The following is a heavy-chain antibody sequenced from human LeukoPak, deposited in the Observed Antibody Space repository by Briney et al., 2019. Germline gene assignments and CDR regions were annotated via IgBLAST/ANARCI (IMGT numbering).Heavy chain of an antibody. CDR2: ITSSSSYT. D-gene: IGHD2-15*01. Sequence: GGSLRLSCAAPGITFSNYNMNWVRQAPGKGLEWISAITSSSSYTFYADSVKGRFTISRDDAKNSLYLQMNSLRVEDTAVYYCAKAPVTTCRGAFCYPFDYWGLGTLVTVSS. V-gene: IGHV3-21*01. CDR3: AKAPVTTCRGAFCYPFDY. CDR1: GITFSNYN. J-gene: IGHJ4*02.